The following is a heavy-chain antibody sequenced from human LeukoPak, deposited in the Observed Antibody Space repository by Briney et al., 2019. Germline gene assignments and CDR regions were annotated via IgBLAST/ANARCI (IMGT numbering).Heavy chain of an antibody. V-gene: IGHV1-69*13. D-gene: IGHD3-22*01. CDR2: IIPIFGTA. CDR3: TRHGGRDYYDSSEDAFDI. Sequence: SVKVSCKASGGTFSSYAISWVRQAPGQGLEWMGGIIPIFGTANYAQKFQGRVTITADESTSTAYMELSSLRSEDTAVYYCTRHGGRDYYDSSEDAFDIWGQGTMVIVSS. CDR1: GGTFSSYA. J-gene: IGHJ3*02.